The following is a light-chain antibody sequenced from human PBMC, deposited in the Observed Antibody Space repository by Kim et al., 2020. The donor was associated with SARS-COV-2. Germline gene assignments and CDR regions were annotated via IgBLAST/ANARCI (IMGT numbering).Light chain of an antibody. CDR3: SSYTTSGTPV. V-gene: IGLV2-14*03. CDR1: SSDVGAYEY. J-gene: IGLJ2*01. Sequence: QSALTQPASVSGSPGQSITISCTGTSSDVGAYEYVSWYQQHPGKAPKLMIFDVNNRPSGVSNRFSGSKSGNTASLTISGLQAEDEADYYCSSYTTSGTPVFGGGTKLTVL. CDR2: DVN.